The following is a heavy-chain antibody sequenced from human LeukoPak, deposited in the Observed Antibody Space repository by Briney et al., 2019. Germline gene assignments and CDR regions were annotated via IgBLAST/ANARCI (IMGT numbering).Heavy chain of an antibody. V-gene: IGHV3-48*03. Sequence: GGSLRLSCAASGFTFSSYAMHWVRQAPGKGLEWVSYISSSGSTIYYADSVKGRFTISRDNAKNSLYLQMNSLRAEDTAVYYCASLSYSGSYRPWYFDLWGRGTLVTVSS. CDR3: ASLSYSGSYRPWYFDL. D-gene: IGHD1-26*01. J-gene: IGHJ2*01. CDR2: ISSSGSTI. CDR1: GFTFSSYA.